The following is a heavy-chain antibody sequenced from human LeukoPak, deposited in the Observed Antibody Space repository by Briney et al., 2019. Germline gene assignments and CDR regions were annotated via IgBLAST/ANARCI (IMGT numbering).Heavy chain of an antibody. CDR2: VSSDGTT. D-gene: IGHD2-8*02. CDR3: ARLDCTGDGCYNH. V-gene: IGHV4-59*08. J-gene: IGHJ4*02. CDR1: GDSVTSYH. Sequence: SETLSLTCSVSGDSVTSYHWSWIRQPPGKGLEWIGYVSSDGTTNYTPSLRSRVIMSVDTAKNHISLSLTSLTAADTAIYYCARLDCTGDGCYNHWGRGTLVTVSS.